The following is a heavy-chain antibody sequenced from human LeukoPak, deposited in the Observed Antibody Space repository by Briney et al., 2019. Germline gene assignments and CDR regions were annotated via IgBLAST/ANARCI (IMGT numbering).Heavy chain of an antibody. Sequence: GGSLRLSCAASGFTFSSYGMHWVRQAPGKGLEWVAVIWYDGSNKYYADSVRGRFTISRDNSKNTLYLQMNSLRAEDTAEYYCARGFGDCSSTSCYGITIFGVDLFDYWGQGTLVTVSS. CDR2: IWYDGSNK. D-gene: IGHD2-2*01. V-gene: IGHV3-33*01. J-gene: IGHJ4*02. CDR3: ARGFGDCSSTSCYGITIFGVDLFDY. CDR1: GFTFSSYG.